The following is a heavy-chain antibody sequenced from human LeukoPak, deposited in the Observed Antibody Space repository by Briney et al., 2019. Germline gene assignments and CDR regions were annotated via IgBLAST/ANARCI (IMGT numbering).Heavy chain of an antibody. CDR3: AKGHSAVPSDAFDI. CDR2: ISWNSGSI. J-gene: IGHJ3*02. V-gene: IGHV3-9*01. Sequence: ALRLSCAASGFTFDAYAMHWVRQAPGKGLEWVSGISWNSGSIGYADSVKGRFTISRDNTKNSLYLQMNSLRAEDTALYYCAKGHSAVPSDAFDIWGQGTMVTVSS. CDR1: GFTFDAYA.